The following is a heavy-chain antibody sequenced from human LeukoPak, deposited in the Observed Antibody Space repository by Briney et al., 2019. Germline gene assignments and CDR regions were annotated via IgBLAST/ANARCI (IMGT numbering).Heavy chain of an antibody. CDR3: ARDHSAVAGINY. D-gene: IGHD6-19*01. Sequence: GGSLRLSCSASGFTFSTYWMSWVRQAPGKGLQWVAIIKEDGSEKHYVDSVKGRFTISRDNAKNSLYLQMNSLRAEDTAVYYCARDHSAVAGINYWGQGTLVTVSS. J-gene: IGHJ4*02. CDR2: IKEDGSEK. V-gene: IGHV3-7*01. CDR1: GFTFSTYW.